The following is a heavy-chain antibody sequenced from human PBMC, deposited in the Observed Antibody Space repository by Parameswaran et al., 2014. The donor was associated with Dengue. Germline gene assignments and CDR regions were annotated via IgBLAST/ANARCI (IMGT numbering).Heavy chain of an antibody. J-gene: IGHJ6*04. CDR2: ISWNSGSI. Sequence: WIRQPPGKGLEWVSGISWNSGSIGYADSVKGRFTISRNNAKNSLYLQMNSLRAEDTALYYCAKDMVDYYGSGSYLGYYYYYGMDVWAKDHGHRLL. CDR3: AKDMVDYYGSGSYLGYYYYYGMDV. D-gene: IGHD3-10*01. V-gene: IGHV3-9*01.